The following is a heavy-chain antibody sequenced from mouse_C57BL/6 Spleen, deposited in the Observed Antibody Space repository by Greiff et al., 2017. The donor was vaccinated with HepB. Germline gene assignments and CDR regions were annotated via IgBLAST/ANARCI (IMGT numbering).Heavy chain of an antibody. CDR3: ARDGTNWDVVDY. D-gene: IGHD4-1*02. V-gene: IGHV5-17*01. Sequence: EVQLVESGGGLVKPGGSLKLSCAASGFTFSDYGMHWVRQAPEKGLEWVAYISSGSSTIYYADTVKGRFTISRDNAKNTLFLQMTRLRSEDTAMYYCARDGTNWDVVDYWGQGTTLTVSS. CDR2: ISSGSSTI. CDR1: GFTFSDYG. J-gene: IGHJ2*01.